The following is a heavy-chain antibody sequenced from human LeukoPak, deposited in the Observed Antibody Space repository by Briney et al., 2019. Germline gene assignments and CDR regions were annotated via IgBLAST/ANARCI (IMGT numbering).Heavy chain of an antibody. CDR3: ARLILGYSYGIDYYYYYMDV. CDR2: IYYSGRT. V-gene: IGHV4-39*01. J-gene: IGHJ6*03. D-gene: IGHD5-18*01. Sequence: SETLSLTCTVSGGSISSSRYYWGWIRQPPGKGLEWIGSIYYSGRTYYNPSLKSRVTISVDTSKNQFSLKLSSVTAADTAVYYCARLILGYSYGIDYYYYYMDVWGKGTTVTVSS. CDR1: GGSISSSRYY.